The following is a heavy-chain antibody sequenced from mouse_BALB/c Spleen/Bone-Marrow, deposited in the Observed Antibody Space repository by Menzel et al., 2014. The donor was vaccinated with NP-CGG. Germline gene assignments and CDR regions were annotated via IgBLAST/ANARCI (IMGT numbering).Heavy chain of an antibody. Sequence: VKLVESGAELVRPGTSLKVSCQASGYVFTDFLLEWVKQRPGQGLEWVGVINPGSGGTNYNEKFKDKATLTADRSSSTAYMQLSSLTSDDSAVYFCARSRDYYDNNSFAYWGQGTLVTVSA. CDR1: GYVFTDFL. D-gene: IGHD1-1*01. J-gene: IGHJ3*01. V-gene: IGHV1-54*03. CDR2: INPGSGGT. CDR3: ARSRDYYDNNSFAY.